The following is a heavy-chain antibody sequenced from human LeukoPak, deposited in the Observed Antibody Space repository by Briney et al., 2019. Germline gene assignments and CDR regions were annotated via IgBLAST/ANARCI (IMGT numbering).Heavy chain of an antibody. J-gene: IGHJ5*02. D-gene: IGHD3-10*01. CDR3: ARDGRPLLWFGELNWFDP. CDR1: GYTFTSYA. CDR2: INTNTGNP. V-gene: IGHV7-4-1*02. Sequence: ASVKVSCKASGYTFTSYAMNWVRQAPGQGLEWMGWINTNTGNPTYAQGFTGRFVFSLDTSVSTAYLQISSLKAEDTAVYYCARDGRPLLWFGELNWFDPWGQGTLVTVSS.